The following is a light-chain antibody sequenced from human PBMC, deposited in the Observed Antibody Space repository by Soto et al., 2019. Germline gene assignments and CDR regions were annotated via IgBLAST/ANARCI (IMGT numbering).Light chain of an antibody. Sequence: SVLTQPASVSGSPGQSITISCTGTSSDVGGYNYVSWYQQHPGKAPKLMIYDVSNRPSGVSNRFSGSKSGNTASLIISGLQAEDEADYYCSSYTSSTTRVFGGGTKLTVL. V-gene: IGLV2-14*01. CDR1: SSDVGGYNY. J-gene: IGLJ2*01. CDR2: DVS. CDR3: SSYTSSTTRV.